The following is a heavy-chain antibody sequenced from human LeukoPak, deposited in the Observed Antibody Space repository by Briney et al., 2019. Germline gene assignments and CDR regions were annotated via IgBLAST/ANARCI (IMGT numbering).Heavy chain of an antibody. V-gene: IGHV4-4*07. CDR1: GGSDNSYY. CDR2: IYDGGST. D-gene: IGHD3-10*01. Sequence: SETLSLTCTVSGGSDNSYYLSWIRQPAGKTLEWIGRIYDGGSTNYNPSLKSHVTMSVDTSKNQISLKLKSVTAADTAVYYCARDSGTSGEVKFDPWGQGALVTVSS. CDR3: ARDSGTSGEVKFDP. J-gene: IGHJ5*02.